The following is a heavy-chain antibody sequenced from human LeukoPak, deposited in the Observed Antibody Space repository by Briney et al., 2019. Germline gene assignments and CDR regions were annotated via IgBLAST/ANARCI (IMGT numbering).Heavy chain of an antibody. D-gene: IGHD1-26*01. CDR2: ISSGSGYI. Sequence: GGSLRLSCAASRFTFSTYSMNWVRQAPGKGLEWVASISSGSGYIYYAESVKGRFTISRDNAGNSLYLQMNSLGADGTAVYYCARTSAVGPTTGAFDFWGQGTMVSVSS. CDR3: ARTSAVGPTTGAFDF. V-gene: IGHV3-21*01. J-gene: IGHJ3*01. CDR1: RFTFSTYS.